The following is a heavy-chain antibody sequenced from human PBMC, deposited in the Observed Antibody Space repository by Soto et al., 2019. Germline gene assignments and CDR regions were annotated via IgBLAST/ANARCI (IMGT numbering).Heavy chain of an antibody. D-gene: IGHD3-10*01. CDR2: IRQDGNEI. CDR1: GFTFSTYY. CDR3: AGVGGAWYSDL. J-gene: IGHJ2*01. V-gene: IGHV3-7*01. Sequence: EVQLVESGGALVQPGGSLRLSCAAFGFTFSTYYMTWFRQAPGKGLEWVANIRQDGNEIYYVDSVKGRFTISRDNAKNSLYLQMNSLRAEDTAVYYCAGVGGAWYSDLWGRGTLVTVSS.